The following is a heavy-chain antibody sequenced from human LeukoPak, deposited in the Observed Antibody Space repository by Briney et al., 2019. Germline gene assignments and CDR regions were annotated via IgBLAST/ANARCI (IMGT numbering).Heavy chain of an antibody. J-gene: IGHJ4*02. D-gene: IGHD2-2*01. CDR1: GYTFTGYY. V-gene: IGHV1-2*06. CDR2: INPNSGDT. CDR3: ARDYCSSTSCLFDY. Sequence: GASVKVSCKASGYTFTGYYMHWVRQAPGQGLEWMGRINPNSGDTNYAQKFQGRVTMTRDTSISTAYMELSRLRSDDTAVYYCARDYCSSTSCLFDYWGQGTLVTVSP.